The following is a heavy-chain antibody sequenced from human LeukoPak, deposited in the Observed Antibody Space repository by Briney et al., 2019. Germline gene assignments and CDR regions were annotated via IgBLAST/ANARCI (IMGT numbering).Heavy chain of an antibody. CDR1: GFTFDDYA. CDR3: AKDLSPYYYDSSGVFDY. CDR2: ISWNSGSI. V-gene: IGHV3-9*03. J-gene: IGHJ4*02. Sequence: PGGSLRLSCAASGFTFDDYAMHWVRQAPGKGLEWVSGISWNSGSIGYADSVKGRFTISRDNAKNSLYLQMNSLRAEDMALYYCAKDLSPYYYDSSGVFDYWGQGTLVTVSS. D-gene: IGHD3-22*01.